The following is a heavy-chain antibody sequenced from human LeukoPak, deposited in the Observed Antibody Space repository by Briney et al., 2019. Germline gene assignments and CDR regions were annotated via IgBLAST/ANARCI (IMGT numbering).Heavy chain of an antibody. Sequence: PGGSLRLPCAASGFTFGSYAMSWVRQAPGKGLEWVSFISPSGDRTSNADSVEGRFTISRDNPRNTLYLQMNSLRDEDTAVYYCAIMHGYYDGSGYWVQWGQGTLVTVSS. V-gene: IGHV3-23*01. CDR2: ISPSGDRT. D-gene: IGHD3-22*01. CDR1: GFTFGSYA. CDR3: AIMHGYYDGSGYWVQ. J-gene: IGHJ4*02.